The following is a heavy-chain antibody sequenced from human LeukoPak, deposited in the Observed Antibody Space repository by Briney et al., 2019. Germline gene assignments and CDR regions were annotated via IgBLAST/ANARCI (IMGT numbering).Heavy chain of an antibody. J-gene: IGHJ4*02. D-gene: IGHD3/OR15-3a*01. CDR3: AKGRDYYFDY. Sequence: GGSLRLSCAASGFTFSNYGIHWVRQAPGKGLEWVAFIRYDGSDKYYADSVKGRFTISRDNSKNTLSLQMNSLRPEDTAAYYCAKGRDYYFDYWGQGTPVTVSS. CDR1: GFTFSNYG. CDR2: IRYDGSDK. V-gene: IGHV3-30*02.